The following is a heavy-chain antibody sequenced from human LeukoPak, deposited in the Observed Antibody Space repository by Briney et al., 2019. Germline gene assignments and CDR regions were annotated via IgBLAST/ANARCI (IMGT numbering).Heavy chain of an antibody. Sequence: AGGSLRLSCAASGFTVSSNYMSWVRQAPGKGLEWVSYISSSSSTIYYADSVKGRFTISRDNSKNSLYLQMNSLRAEDTALYYCAKDSIGDGYNFYFDYWGQGTLVTVSS. CDR3: AKDSIGDGYNFYFDY. CDR2: ISSSSSTI. V-gene: IGHV3-48*04. CDR1: GFTVSSNY. J-gene: IGHJ4*02. D-gene: IGHD5-24*01.